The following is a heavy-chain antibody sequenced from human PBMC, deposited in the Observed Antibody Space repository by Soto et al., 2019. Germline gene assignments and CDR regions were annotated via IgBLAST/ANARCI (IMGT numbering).Heavy chain of an antibody. V-gene: IGHV1-69*02. D-gene: IGHD6-19*01. CDR1: GGTFSSYT. CDR2: IIPILGIA. Sequence: QVQLVQSGAEVKKPGSSVKVSCKASGGTFSSYTISWVRQAPGQGLEWMGRIIPILGIANYAQKFQGRVTITADKSTGTAYMELSSLRSEDTAVYYCARTSVAVAGYFDYWGQGTLVTVSS. J-gene: IGHJ4*02. CDR3: ARTSVAVAGYFDY.